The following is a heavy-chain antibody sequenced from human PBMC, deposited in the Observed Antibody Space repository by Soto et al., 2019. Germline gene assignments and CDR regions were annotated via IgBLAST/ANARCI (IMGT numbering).Heavy chain of an antibody. J-gene: IGHJ6*02. CDR1: GGSISSSSYY. Sequence: SETLSLTCTVSGGSISSSSYYWGWIRQPPGKGLEWIGSIYYSGSTYYNPSLKSRVTISVDTSKNQFSLKLSSVTAADTAVYYCASQGVAGTWNYYYYYGMDVWGQGTTVTVSS. D-gene: IGHD6-19*01. V-gene: IGHV4-39*01. CDR2: IYYSGST. CDR3: ASQGVAGTWNYYYYYGMDV.